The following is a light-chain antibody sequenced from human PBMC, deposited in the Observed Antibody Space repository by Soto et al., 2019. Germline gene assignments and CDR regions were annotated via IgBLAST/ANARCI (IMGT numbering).Light chain of an antibody. J-gene: IGKJ4*01. V-gene: IGKV1-33*01. CDR1: QDISNY. CDR3: QQYDNLLPI. CDR2: DAS. Sequence: DLQMTQSPSSLSASVGDRVTITCQASQDISNYLNWYQQKPGKAPKLRIYDASNLETGVPSRFSGSGSGTDFTFTISSLQPEDIATYYWQQYDNLLPIFGGGTKVEIK.